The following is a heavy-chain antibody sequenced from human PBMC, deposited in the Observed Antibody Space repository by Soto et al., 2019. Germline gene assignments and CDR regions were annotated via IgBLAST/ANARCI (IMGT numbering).Heavy chain of an antibody. CDR2: IYYSGST. V-gene: IGHV4-59*01. J-gene: IGHJ6*02. Sequence: SETLSLTCTVSGGSISSYYWSWIRQPPGKGLECIGYIYYSGSTSYNPSLKSRVTISVDTSKNQFSLKLSSVTAADTAVYYCARLYSSSSGDYYYGMDVWGQGTTVTVSS. CDR1: GGSISSYY. CDR3: ARLYSSSSGDYYYGMDV. D-gene: IGHD6-6*01.